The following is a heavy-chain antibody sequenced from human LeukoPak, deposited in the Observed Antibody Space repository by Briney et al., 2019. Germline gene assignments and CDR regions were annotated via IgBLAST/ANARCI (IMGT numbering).Heavy chain of an antibody. J-gene: IGHJ4*02. V-gene: IGHV1-2*02. CDR2: INPNSGGT. Sequence: ASVKVSCKASGYTFTSYYMHWVRQDPGQGLEWMGWINPNSGGTNYAQKFQGRVTMTRDTSISTAYMELSRLSSDDTAVYYCARDPHTVTAFPSLSGYWGQGTLVTVSS. D-gene: IGHD4-11*01. CDR1: GYTFTSYY. CDR3: ARDPHTVTAFPSLSGY.